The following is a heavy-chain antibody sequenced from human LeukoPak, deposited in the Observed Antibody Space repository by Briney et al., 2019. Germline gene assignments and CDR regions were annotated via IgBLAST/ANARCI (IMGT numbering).Heavy chain of an antibody. V-gene: IGHV4-59*01. J-gene: IGHJ4*02. CDR2: IYYSGST. Sequence: SETLSLTCTVSGGSISSYYWSWIRQPPGKGLEWIGYIYYSGSTNYNPSLKSRVTISVDTSKNQFSLKLSSVTAADTAVYYCVRSTGQDWGQGTLVTVSS. CDR1: GGSISSYY. D-gene: IGHD5/OR15-5a*01. CDR3: VRSTGQD.